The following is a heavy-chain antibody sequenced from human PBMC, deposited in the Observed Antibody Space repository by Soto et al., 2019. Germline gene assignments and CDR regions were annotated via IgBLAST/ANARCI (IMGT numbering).Heavy chain of an antibody. Sequence: PSETLSLTCAVSGYSIRNGYYWGWIRQPPGKGLEWIGTIYHSGSTYYNPSLKSRVTISVDASENHFSLKLSSVTAADTAVYYCARVGTYCGGDCYSQPPCGPGTLVTVSS. D-gene: IGHD2-21*02. CDR3: ARVGTYCGGDCYSQPP. J-gene: IGHJ5*02. CDR2: IYHSGST. CDR1: GYSIRNGYY. V-gene: IGHV4-38-2*01.